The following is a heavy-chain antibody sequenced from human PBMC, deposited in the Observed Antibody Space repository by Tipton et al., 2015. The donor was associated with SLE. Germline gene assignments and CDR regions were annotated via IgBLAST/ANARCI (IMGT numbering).Heavy chain of an antibody. V-gene: IGHV3-23*01. D-gene: IGHD2/OR15-2a*01. CDR1: GFTFDDYA. CDR2: ISGSGGNR. CDR3: AKATYIHDGFDV. Sequence: SLRLSCVASGFTFDDYAVHWVRQAPGKGLEWVSGISGSGGNRKYSDSVKGRFTISRDNSKSTLYLQMDSLRAEDTAIYYCAKATYIHDGFDVWGQGTMVTVSS. J-gene: IGHJ3*01.